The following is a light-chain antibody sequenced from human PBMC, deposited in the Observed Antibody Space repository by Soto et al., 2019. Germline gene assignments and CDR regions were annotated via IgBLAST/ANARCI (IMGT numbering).Light chain of an antibody. CDR3: QQRRSWLT. CDR2: DTS. J-gene: IGKJ4*01. V-gene: IGKV3D-20*02. Sequence: EIVLTQSPGTLSLSPGERATLSCRASQSVTSNYLAWYQQKPGQAPGLLIYDTSTRASGVPDRFSGSGSGTEFTLTISRLEPEDFAVYYCQQRRSWLTFGGGTKVDIK. CDR1: QSVTSNY.